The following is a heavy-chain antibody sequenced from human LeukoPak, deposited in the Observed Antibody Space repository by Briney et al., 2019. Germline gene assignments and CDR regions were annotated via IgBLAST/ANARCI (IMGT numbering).Heavy chain of an antibody. V-gene: IGHV3-74*01. CDR3: ARDLRKYCYDSSGHDNWFDP. CDR1: GFTFSSYW. J-gene: IGHJ5*02. CDR2: INSDGSIT. Sequence: GGSLRLSCAASGFTFSSYWMHWVPQAPGKGLVWVSRINSDGSITSYADSVNGRFTISRDNAKNTLYLQMNSLRAEDTAVYYCARDLRKYCYDSSGHDNWFDPWGQRTLVTVSS. D-gene: IGHD3-22*01.